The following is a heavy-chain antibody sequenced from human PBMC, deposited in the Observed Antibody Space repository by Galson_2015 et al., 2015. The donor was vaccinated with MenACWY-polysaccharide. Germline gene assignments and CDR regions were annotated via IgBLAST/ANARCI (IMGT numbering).Heavy chain of an antibody. Sequence: SLRLSCAASGFTFSSFAFNWVRQAPGKGLQWVSAIDASGAITYYADSVKGRFTISRDSPKNTLHLQMNSLSAEDTAIYYCARVPFSTSNFDLWGRGTLVTVSS. CDR3: ARVPFSTSNFDL. CDR2: IDASGAIT. J-gene: IGHJ2*01. CDR1: GFTFSSFA. D-gene: IGHD2/OR15-2a*01. V-gene: IGHV3-23*01.